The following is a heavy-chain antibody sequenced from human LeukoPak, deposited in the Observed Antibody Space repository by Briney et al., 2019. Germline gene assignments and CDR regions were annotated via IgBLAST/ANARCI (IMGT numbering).Heavy chain of an antibody. Sequence: ASVKVSCKASGYTFTSYAMHWVRQAPGQGLEWMGILNPSGGSTSYAQKFQGRVTMTRDTSTSTVYMELSSLRSEDTAVYHCARSYGDYDYYYGMDVWGQGTTVTVSS. CDR2: LNPSGGST. V-gene: IGHV1-46*01. CDR3: ARSYGDYDYYYGMDV. J-gene: IGHJ6*02. D-gene: IGHD4-17*01. CDR1: GYTFTSYA.